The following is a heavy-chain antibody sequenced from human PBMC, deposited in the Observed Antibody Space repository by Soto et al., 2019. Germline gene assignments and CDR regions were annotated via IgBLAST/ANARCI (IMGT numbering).Heavy chain of an antibody. V-gene: IGHV1-69*08. CDR3: ARDDYYIVLVPAAEY. Sequence: QVQLVQSGAEVKKPGSSVKVSCKASGGTFSSYTISWVRQAPGQGLEWMGRIIPILGIANYAQKFQGRVTITADKSTSTAYMELSSLRSEDTAVYYCARDDYYIVLVPAAEYWGQGTLVTVSS. J-gene: IGHJ4*02. CDR1: GGTFSSYT. D-gene: IGHD2-2*01. CDR2: IIPILGIA.